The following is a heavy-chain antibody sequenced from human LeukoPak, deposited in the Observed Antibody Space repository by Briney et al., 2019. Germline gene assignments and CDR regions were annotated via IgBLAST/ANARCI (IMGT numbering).Heavy chain of an antibody. CDR3: ARTPSTAGIADY. Sequence: ASVKVSCKASGYTFTSYYMHWVRQAPGQGLEWMGWINPNSGGTNYAQKFQGRVTMTRDTSISTAYMELSRLRSDDTAVYYCARTPSTAGIADYWGQGTLVTVSS. J-gene: IGHJ4*02. CDR1: GYTFTSYY. CDR2: INPNSGGT. V-gene: IGHV1-2*02. D-gene: IGHD6-13*01.